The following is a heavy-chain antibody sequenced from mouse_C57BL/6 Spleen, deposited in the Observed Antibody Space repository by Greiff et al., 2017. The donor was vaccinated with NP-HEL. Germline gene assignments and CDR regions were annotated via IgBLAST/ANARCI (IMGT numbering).Heavy chain of an antibody. CDR1: GFTFSSYA. V-gene: IGHV5-4*01. CDR3: ARDHTTVVPPYFDV. Sequence: EVQLVESGGGLVKPGGSLKLSCAASGFTFSSYAMSWVRQTPEKRLEWVATISDGGSYTYYPDNVKGRFTISRDNAKNNLYLQMSHLKSEDTAMYYCARDHTTVVPPYFDVWGTGTTVTVSS. D-gene: IGHD1-1*01. CDR2: ISDGGSYT. J-gene: IGHJ1*03.